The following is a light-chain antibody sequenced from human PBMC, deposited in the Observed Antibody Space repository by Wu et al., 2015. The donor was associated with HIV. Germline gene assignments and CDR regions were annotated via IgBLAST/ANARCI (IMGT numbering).Light chain of an antibody. CDR3: QQRSNWPLT. J-gene: IGKJ5*01. CDR2: EAS. Sequence: EIVLTQSPATLSLSPGERATLSCRASQSVSTYLGWYQQKPGQAPRLLIYEASNRATGIPARFSGSGSGTDFTLIISSLEPEDFAVYYCQQRSNWPLTFGQGTRLEVK. V-gene: IGKV3-11*01. CDR1: QSVSTY.